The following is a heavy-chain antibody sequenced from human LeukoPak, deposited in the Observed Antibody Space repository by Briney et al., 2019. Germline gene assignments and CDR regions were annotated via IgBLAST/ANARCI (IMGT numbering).Heavy chain of an antibody. CDR1: GFTFSSYD. V-gene: IGHV3-13*01. CDR3: AKSHGYSYGFDY. J-gene: IGHJ4*02. D-gene: IGHD5-18*01. Sequence: GGSLRLSCAASGFTFSSYDMHWVRHATGKGLEWVSAIGTAGDTYYPGSVRGRFTISRENAKNSLYLQMNSLRAGDTAVYYCAKSHGYSYGFDYWGQGTLVTVSS. CDR2: IGTAGDT.